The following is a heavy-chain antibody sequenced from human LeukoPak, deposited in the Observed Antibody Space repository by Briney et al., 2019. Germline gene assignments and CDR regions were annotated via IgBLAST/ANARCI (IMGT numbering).Heavy chain of an antibody. D-gene: IGHD4-23*01. J-gene: IGHJ3*02. CDR3: PRRLGLRWDLQAFDI. V-gene: IGHV1-8*03. Sequence: ASVKVSCKASGYTFTSHDINWVRQATGQGLEWMGWMNPNSGNTGYAQKFQGRVTITRNNSISTVYMELSSLRSEDTAVYYCPRRLGLRWDLQAFDIWGQGTMVTVPS. CDR1: GYTFTSHD. CDR2: MNPNSGNT.